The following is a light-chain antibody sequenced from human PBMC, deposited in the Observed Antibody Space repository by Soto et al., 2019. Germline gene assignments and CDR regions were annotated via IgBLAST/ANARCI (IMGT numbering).Light chain of an antibody. CDR1: SSHVGSYNL. J-gene: IGLJ1*01. V-gene: IGLV2-23*01. Sequence: QSVLTQPASVSGSPGQSITISCTGTSSHVGSYNLVSWYQQHPGKAPELMIYEGSKRPSGVSNRFSGSKSGNTASLTISGLQAEDEADYYCCSYAGSSTHYVFGTGTKLTVL. CDR2: EGS. CDR3: CSYAGSSTHYV.